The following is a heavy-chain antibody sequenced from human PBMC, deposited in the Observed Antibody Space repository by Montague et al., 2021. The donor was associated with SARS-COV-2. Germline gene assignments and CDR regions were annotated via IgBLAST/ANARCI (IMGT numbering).Heavy chain of an antibody. Sequence: YXPSLKSRVTISVDTSKNQFSLKLRSVTAADTAVYYCARGLVGWFDPWGQGTLVIV. D-gene: IGHD3/OR15-3a*01. J-gene: IGHJ5*02. V-gene: IGHV4-39*01. CDR3: ARGLVGWFDP.